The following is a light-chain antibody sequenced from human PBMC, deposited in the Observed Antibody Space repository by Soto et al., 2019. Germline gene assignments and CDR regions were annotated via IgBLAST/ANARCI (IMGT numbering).Light chain of an antibody. V-gene: IGKV3-15*01. Sequence: EIVMTQSPATLSVCPVERATLSCRAIQSVSSDLAWYQQKPGQAPRLLIYRASTRATGVPARFSGSGSGTEFTLTISGLQSEDFALYYCQQYQNLWTFGQGTKVDNK. CDR3: QQYQNLWT. CDR1: QSVSSD. J-gene: IGKJ1*01. CDR2: RAS.